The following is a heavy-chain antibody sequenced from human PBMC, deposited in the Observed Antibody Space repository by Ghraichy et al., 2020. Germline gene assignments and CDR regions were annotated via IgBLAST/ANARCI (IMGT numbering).Heavy chain of an antibody. J-gene: IGHJ5*02. CDR2: ISTDGGRT. Sequence: GGSLRLSCAASGFTFSSYWMHWVRQAQGKGLVWVSRISTDGGRTSYANSGNGRFTISRDNAKNTLYLQMNSLRAEDTAVYYCARDPYCSSTNCYTGSWFDPWGLGTLVTVSS. V-gene: IGHV3-74*01. CDR3: ARDPYCSSTNCYTGSWFDP. CDR1: GFTFSSYW. D-gene: IGHD2-2*02.